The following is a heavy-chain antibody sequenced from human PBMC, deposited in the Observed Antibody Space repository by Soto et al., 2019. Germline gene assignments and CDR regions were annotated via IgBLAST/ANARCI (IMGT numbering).Heavy chain of an antibody. CDR1: GYTFTSYG. D-gene: IGHD1-20*01. V-gene: IGHV1-18*01. J-gene: IGHJ3*02. CDR3: ARGGYNWNDIPGAFDI. CDR2: ISAYNGNT. Sequence: GASVKVSCKASGYTFTSYGISWVRQAPGQGLEWMGWISAYNGNTNYAQKLQGRVTMTTDTSTSTAYMELRSLRSDDPAVYYCARGGYNWNDIPGAFDIWGQGTMVTVSS.